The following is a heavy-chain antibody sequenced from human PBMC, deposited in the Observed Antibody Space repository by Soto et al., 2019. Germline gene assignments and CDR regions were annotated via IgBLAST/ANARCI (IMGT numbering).Heavy chain of an antibody. CDR1: GGSFSGYY. CDR3: ARDVDTAMVLPDY. Sequence: PSETLSLTCAVYGGSFSGYYWSWIRQPPGKGLEWIGEINHSGSTNYNPSLKSRVTISVDTSKNQFSLKLSSVTAADTAVYYCARDVDTAMVLPDYWGQGTLVTVSS. CDR2: INHSGST. J-gene: IGHJ4*02. V-gene: IGHV4-34*01. D-gene: IGHD5-18*01.